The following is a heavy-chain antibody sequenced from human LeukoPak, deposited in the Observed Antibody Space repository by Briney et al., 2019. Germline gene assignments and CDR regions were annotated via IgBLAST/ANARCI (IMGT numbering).Heavy chain of an antibody. CDR1: GFTFDDYA. D-gene: IGHD5-24*01. CDR2: ISGDGTTT. Sequence: PGGSLRLSCAASGFTFDDYAMHWVRQAPGKGLEWVSLISGDGTTTYYGDSVKGRFTISRDNSKNSLYLQMYSLRTEETVLYYCAKDIEPEMATMAFDYWGEGTLVTGSS. CDR3: AKDIEPEMATMAFDY. J-gene: IGHJ4*02. V-gene: IGHV3-43*02.